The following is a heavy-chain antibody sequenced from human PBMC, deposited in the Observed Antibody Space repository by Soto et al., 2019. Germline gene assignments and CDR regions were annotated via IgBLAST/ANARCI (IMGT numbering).Heavy chain of an antibody. V-gene: IGHV3-23*01. Sequence: EVQLLESGGGLVQPGGSLRLSCAASGFTFSSYAMSWVRQGPGKGLEWVSAISGSGGSTYYADSVKGRFTISRDDSKNTLYLQMNSLRAEDTAVYYCARDFGILRFLEWFNYYYGMDVWGQGTTVTVSS. CDR1: GFTFSSYA. CDR3: ARDFGILRFLEWFNYYYGMDV. CDR2: ISGSGGST. J-gene: IGHJ6*02. D-gene: IGHD3-3*01.